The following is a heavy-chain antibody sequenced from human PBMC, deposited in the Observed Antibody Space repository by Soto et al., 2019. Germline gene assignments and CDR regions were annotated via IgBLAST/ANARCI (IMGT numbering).Heavy chain of an antibody. J-gene: IGHJ6*02. CDR2: IWYDGSNK. V-gene: IGHV3-33*01. Sequence: GGSLRLSCAASGFTFSSYGMHWVRQAPGKGLEWVAVIWYDGSNKYYADSVKGRFTISRDNSKNTLYLQMNSLRAEDTAVYYCARVRRPRITMFGVVINYGMDVWGQGTTVTVSS. D-gene: IGHD3-3*01. CDR1: GFTFSSYG. CDR3: ARVRRPRITMFGVVINYGMDV.